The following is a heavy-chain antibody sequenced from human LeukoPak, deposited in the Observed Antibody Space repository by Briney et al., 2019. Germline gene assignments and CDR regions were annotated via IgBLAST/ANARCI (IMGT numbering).Heavy chain of an antibody. Sequence: PGGSLRLSCAASGFTFDDYAMHCVRQAPGKGLEWVSLISGDGGSTYYADSVKGRFTISRDNSKNSLYLQMNSLRTEDTALYYCAKDITWYYYGSGNYFDYWGQGTLVTVSS. CDR2: ISGDGGST. D-gene: IGHD3-10*01. CDR3: AKDITWYYYGSGNYFDY. V-gene: IGHV3-43*02. J-gene: IGHJ4*02. CDR1: GFTFDDYA.